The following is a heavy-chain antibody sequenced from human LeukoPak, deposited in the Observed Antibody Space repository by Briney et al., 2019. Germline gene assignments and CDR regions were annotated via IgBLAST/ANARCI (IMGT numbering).Heavy chain of an antibody. J-gene: IGHJ4*02. CDR1: TGSLSGYS. V-gene: IGHV4-34*01. D-gene: IGHD1-26*01. CDR2: IHESRRT. CDR3: AREGGAPVGYFDY. Sequence: SETLSLTCTVYTGSLSGYSWSWIRQSPGKGLEWIGEIHESRRTDYNPSLKSRVTISVDTSKNQFSLKLSSVTAADTAVYYCAREGGAPVGYFDYWGQGTLVTVSS.